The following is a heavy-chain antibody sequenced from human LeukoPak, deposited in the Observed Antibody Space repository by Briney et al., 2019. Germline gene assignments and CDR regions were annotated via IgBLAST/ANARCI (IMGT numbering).Heavy chain of an antibody. CDR3: ARGEWSSSPFDY. V-gene: IGHV3-21*01. CDR1: GFTFSSYA. Sequence: GGSLRLSCAASGFTFSSYAMSWVRQAPGKGLEWVSFISSSSSYIYYADSVKGRFTISRDNARNSLYLQLNSLRAEDTALYYCARGEWSSSPFDYWGQGTLATVSS. J-gene: IGHJ4*02. CDR2: ISSSSSYI. D-gene: IGHD6-6*01.